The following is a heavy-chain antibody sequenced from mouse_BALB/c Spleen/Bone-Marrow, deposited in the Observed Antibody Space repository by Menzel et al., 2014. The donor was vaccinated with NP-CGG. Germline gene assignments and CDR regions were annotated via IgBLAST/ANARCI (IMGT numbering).Heavy chain of an antibody. J-gene: IGHJ2*01. Sequence: VMLVESGPGLVAPSQSLSITCTVSGFSLTSYSVHWVRQPPGKGLEWLGVIWAGGSTNYNSALMSRLSISKDNSKSQVFLKMNSLQTDDTAMYYCARSPQRTTMIGYWGQGTTLTVSS. D-gene: IGHD2-1*01. V-gene: IGHV2-9*02. CDR2: IWAGGST. CDR1: GFSLTSYS. CDR3: ARSPQRTTMIGY.